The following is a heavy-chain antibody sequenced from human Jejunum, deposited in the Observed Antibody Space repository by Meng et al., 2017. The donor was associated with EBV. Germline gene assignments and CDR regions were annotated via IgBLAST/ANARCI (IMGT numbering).Heavy chain of an antibody. Sequence: VWLVLSGVVLVQTGGSMRLSCAAFGFTFSSYWMHGVRQAPGQGLVWVSRINEDGRITNYAALVKGRFTISRENTKNTLYLQMYSLRAEDTAVYFCSRDLAGSDDDWGQGTLVTVSS. D-gene: IGHD6-25*01. J-gene: IGHJ4*02. CDR2: INEDGRIT. CDR3: SRDLAGSDDD. CDR1: GFTFSSYW. V-gene: IGHV3-74*01.